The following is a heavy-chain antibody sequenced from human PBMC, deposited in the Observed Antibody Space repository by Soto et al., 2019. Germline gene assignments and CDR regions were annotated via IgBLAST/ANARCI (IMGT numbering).Heavy chain of an antibody. Sequence: SVKVSCKASGGTFSSYAISWLRQAPGQGLEWMGGIIPIFGTANYAQKFQGRVTITADESTSTAYMELSSLRSEDTAVYYCASPKRTFFEWPPNIWGQGTMVTVS. CDR3: ASPKRTFFEWPPNI. V-gene: IGHV1-69*13. CDR2: IIPIFGTA. D-gene: IGHD3-3*01. CDR1: GGTFSSYA. J-gene: IGHJ3*02.